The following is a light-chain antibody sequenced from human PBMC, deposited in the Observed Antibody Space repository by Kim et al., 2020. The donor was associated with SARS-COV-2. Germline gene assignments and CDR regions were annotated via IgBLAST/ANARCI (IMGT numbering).Light chain of an antibody. J-gene: IGLJ2*01. Sequence: SVSPGQTACITCSGDKLGDKYACWYQQKPGQSPVLVIYQDSKLPSGIPERFSGSNSGNTATLTISGTQAMDEADYYCQAWDRSTVVFGGGTQLTV. CDR1: KLGDKY. CDR2: QDS. CDR3: QAWDRSTVV. V-gene: IGLV3-1*01.